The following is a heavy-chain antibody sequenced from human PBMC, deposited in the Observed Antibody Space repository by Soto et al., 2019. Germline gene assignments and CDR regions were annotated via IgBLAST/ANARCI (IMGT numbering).Heavy chain of an antibody. V-gene: IGHV4-61*01. CDR3: ARNDSQCDYPTTF. CDR1: GDTVSIGTYF. J-gene: IGHJ6*03. CDR2: MYYNGRT. Sequence: TSETLSLTCSVSGDTVSIGTYFLHWIRQPPGERLEWIGCMYYNGRTYYNPSLNSRVTISAGTSKNQFSLRLSSVTAADTAVYYGARNDSQCDYPTTFWRRGATLTVSS. D-gene: IGHD3-22*01.